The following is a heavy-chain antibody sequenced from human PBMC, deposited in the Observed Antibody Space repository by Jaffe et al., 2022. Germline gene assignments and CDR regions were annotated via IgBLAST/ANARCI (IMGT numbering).Heavy chain of an antibody. CDR1: GFTFSSYA. CDR3: AKVRVVVVAATGDFDY. V-gene: IGHV3-23*01. CDR2: ISGSGGST. D-gene: IGHD2-15*01. Sequence: EVQLLESGGGLVQPGGSLRLSCAASGFTFSSYAMSWVRQAPGKGLEWVSAISGSGGSTYYADSVKGRFTISRDNSKNTLYLQMNSLRAEDTAVYYCAKVRVVVVAATGDFDYWGQGTLVTVSS. J-gene: IGHJ4*02.